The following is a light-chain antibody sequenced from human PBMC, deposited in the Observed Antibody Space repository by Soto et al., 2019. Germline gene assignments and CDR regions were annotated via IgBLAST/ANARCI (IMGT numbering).Light chain of an antibody. CDR2: EVS. Sequence: QSALTQPASVSGSPGQSITIPCTGTSSDVGGYNYVSWYQQHPGKAPKLMIYEVSNRPSGVSNRFSGSKSGNTASLTISGLQAEDEAHYYCSSYTSSSTWVFGGGTKLTVL. J-gene: IGLJ3*02. CDR3: SSYTSSSTWV. V-gene: IGLV2-14*01. CDR1: SSDVGGYNY.